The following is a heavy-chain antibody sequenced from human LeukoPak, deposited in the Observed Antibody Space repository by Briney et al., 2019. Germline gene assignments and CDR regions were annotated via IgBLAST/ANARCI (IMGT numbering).Heavy chain of an antibody. CDR3: ASVPDYHDSSGYYLPWFDP. Sequence: ASVKVSCKASGYTFTGYYMHWVRQAPGQGLEWMGWINPNSGGTNYAQKFQGRVTMTRDTSISTAYMELSRLRSDDTAVYYCASVPDYHDSSGYYLPWFDPWGQGTLVTVSS. D-gene: IGHD3-22*01. CDR1: GYTFTGYY. J-gene: IGHJ5*02. CDR2: INPNSGGT. V-gene: IGHV1-2*02.